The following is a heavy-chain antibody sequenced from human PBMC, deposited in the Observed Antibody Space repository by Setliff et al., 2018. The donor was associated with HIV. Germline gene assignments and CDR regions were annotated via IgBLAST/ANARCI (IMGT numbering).Heavy chain of an antibody. J-gene: IGHJ5*02. CDR3: ARRSGGYDLFFDS. CDR1: GNSTTSSDYY. V-gene: IGHV4-39*01. D-gene: IGHD5-12*01. CDR2: IYYSGTT. Sequence: SETLSLTCTVSGNSTTSSDYYWGWVRQPPGKGLEWIGSIYYSGTTYHNPSLKSRVTISVHTSKNLLSLSLVPVTATDTAIYYCARRSGGYDLFFDSWGQGMLVTVSS.